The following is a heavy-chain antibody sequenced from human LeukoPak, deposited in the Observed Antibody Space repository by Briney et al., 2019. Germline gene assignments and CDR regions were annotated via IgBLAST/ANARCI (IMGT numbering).Heavy chain of an antibody. CDR1: GYTFTSYY. D-gene: IGHD2-2*02. CDR2: INPSGGST. J-gene: IGHJ6*02. V-gene: IGHV1-46*01. CDR3: ARDTYCSSTSCYTYYYYGMDV. Sequence: ASVKVSCKASGYTFTSYYMRWVRQAPGQGLEWMGIINPSGGSTSYAQKFQGRVTMTRDTSTSTVYMELSSLRSEDTAVYYCARDTYCSSTSCYTYYYYGMDVWGQGTTVTVSS.